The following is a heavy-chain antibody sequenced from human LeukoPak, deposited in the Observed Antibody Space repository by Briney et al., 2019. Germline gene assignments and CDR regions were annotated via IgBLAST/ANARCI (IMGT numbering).Heavy chain of an antibody. Sequence: PSETLSLTCTVSGGSISSSSYYWGWIRQPPGKGLEWIGSIYYSGSTYYNPSLKSRVTISVGTSKNQFSLKLSSVTAADTAVYYCAWLEMATIAIDYWGQGTLVTVSS. CDR2: IYYSGST. D-gene: IGHD5-24*01. CDR3: AWLEMATIAIDY. J-gene: IGHJ4*02. CDR1: GGSISSSSYY. V-gene: IGHV4-39*01.